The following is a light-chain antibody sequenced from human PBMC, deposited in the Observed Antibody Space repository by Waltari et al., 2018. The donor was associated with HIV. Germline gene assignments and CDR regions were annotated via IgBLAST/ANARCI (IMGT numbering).Light chain of an antibody. CDR2: WAS. CDR3: QQYYSSPWT. Sequence: DIVMTQSPDPLAVSLGERATINCKSSQSVLSRSNNKNYLAWYQQKPVQPPKRLIYWASTRESGVPDRFSGSGSGTDFTLTISSLQAEDAAVYFCQQYYSSPWTFGLGTKVEIK. CDR1: QSVLSRSNNKNY. J-gene: IGKJ1*01. V-gene: IGKV4-1*01.